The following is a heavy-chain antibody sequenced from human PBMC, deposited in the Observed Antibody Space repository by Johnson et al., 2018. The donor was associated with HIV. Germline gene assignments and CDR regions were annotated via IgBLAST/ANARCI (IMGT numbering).Heavy chain of an antibody. CDR2: ISGSGDST. Sequence: EQLVESGGGLVQRGGSLRLSCAAYGFTFSSYAMTWVRQAPGKGVEWVSAISGSGDSTYYADSVQGRFTISRDNSKNTLYLQMNSLRAEDTAVYYCASHQTAGLRLGDLSSYDAFDIWGQGTMVTVSS. J-gene: IGHJ3*02. D-gene: IGHD3-16*02. CDR1: GFTFSSYA. CDR3: ASHQTAGLRLGDLSSYDAFDI. V-gene: IGHV3-23*04.